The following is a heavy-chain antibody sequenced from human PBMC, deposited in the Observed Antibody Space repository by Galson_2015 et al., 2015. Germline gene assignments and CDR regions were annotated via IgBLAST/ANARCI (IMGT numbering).Heavy chain of an antibody. V-gene: IGHV3-23*01. J-gene: IGHJ4*02. CDR3: AKDQGNDFWSGYPMGSLDY. D-gene: IGHD3-3*01. CDR1: GFTFSSYA. Sequence: SLRLSCAASGFTFSSYAMSWVRQAPGKGLEWVSAISGSGGSTYYADSVKGRFTISRDNSKNTLYLQMNSLRAEDTAVYYCAKDQGNDFWSGYPMGSLDYWGQGTLVTVSS. CDR2: ISGSGGST.